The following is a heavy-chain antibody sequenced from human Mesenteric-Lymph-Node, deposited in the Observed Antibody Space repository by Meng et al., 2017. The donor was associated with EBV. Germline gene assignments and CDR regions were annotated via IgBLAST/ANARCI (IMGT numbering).Heavy chain of an antibody. V-gene: IGHV1-2*06. J-gene: IGHJ4*02. CDR3: AISEGGYVYGNRVY. CDR1: SSPFTVYH. Sequence: RVQYGRWVEAAGASGKFPCNPPSSPFTVYHIQWGTQGAGSGLEWLGRWSAWAGVTEVAQRCRDRANMTRDTSLSTTYMEVTRLTFDVTAMYYCAISEGGYVYGNRVYWGQGTLVTVSS. CDR2: WSAWAGVT. D-gene: IGHD5-18*01.